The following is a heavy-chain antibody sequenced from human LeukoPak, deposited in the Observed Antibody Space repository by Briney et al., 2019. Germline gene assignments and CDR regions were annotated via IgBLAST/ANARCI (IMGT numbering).Heavy chain of an antibody. D-gene: IGHD6-19*01. V-gene: IGHV3-23*01. CDR1: GFTFSRYA. Sequence: GGSLRLSCAASGFTFSRYAMSWVREAPGKGLEWVSAISGSGGSTYYADSVKGRFTISKDNSKNTLYLQMNSLRAEDTAVYYCAKGGGYSSGWYIDYWGQGTLVTAAS. CDR2: ISGSGGST. CDR3: AKGGGYSSGWYIDY. J-gene: IGHJ4*02.